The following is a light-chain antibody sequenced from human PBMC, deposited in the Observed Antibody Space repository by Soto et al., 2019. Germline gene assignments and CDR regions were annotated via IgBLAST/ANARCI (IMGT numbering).Light chain of an antibody. J-gene: IGKJ4*01. Sequence: EIVLTQSPDTLSLSPGERATLSCRASRTFASSYLAWYQQKPGQTPKVLIYRASSRATGIPDRFSGSGSGTDFTLTISRLEPEDFAVYYCQQYGSSPLTFGGGTKVEIK. CDR2: RAS. CDR1: RTFASSY. V-gene: IGKV3-20*01. CDR3: QQYGSSPLT.